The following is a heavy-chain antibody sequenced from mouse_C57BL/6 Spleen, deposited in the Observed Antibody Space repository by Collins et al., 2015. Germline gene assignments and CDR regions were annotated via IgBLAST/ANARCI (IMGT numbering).Heavy chain of an antibody. CDR3: TRRDYYGSGYVWFAY. J-gene: IGHJ3*01. D-gene: IGHD1-1*01. CDR1: GYTFTSYW. V-gene: IGHV1-53*01. Sequence: QVQLQQPGTELVKPGASVKLSCKASGYTFTSYWMHWVKQRPGQGLEWIGNINPSNGDTDYNEKFKSKATLTVDKSSSTAYMQLSSLTSEDSAVYSCTRRDYYGSGYVWFAYWGQGTLVTVSA. CDR2: INPSNGDT.